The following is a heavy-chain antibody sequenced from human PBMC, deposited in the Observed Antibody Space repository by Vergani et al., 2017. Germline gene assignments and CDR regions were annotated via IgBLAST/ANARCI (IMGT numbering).Heavy chain of an antibody. CDR2: INWNGGST. CDR3: ARVIAAAGIYYYYYYMDV. D-gene: IGHD6-13*01. Sequence: EVQLVESGGGVVRPGGSLRLSCAASGFTFDDYGMSWVRQAPGKGLEWVAGINWNGGSTGYADSVKGRFTISRDNAKNSLYLQMNSLRAEDTALYYCARVIAAAGIYYYYYYMDVWGKGTTVTVSS. V-gene: IGHV3-20*04. J-gene: IGHJ6*03. CDR1: GFTFDDYG.